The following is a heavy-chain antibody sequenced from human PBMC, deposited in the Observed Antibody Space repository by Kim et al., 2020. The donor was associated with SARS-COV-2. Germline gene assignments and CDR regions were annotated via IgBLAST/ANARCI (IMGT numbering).Heavy chain of an antibody. J-gene: IGHJ6*02. Sequence: GTNYAQKFQGRVTMTRDTSISTAYMELSRLRSDDTVVYYCAREVDSGMDVWGQGTTVTVSS. V-gene: IGHV1-2*05. CDR2: GT. CDR3: AREVDSGMDV. D-gene: IGHD5-12*01.